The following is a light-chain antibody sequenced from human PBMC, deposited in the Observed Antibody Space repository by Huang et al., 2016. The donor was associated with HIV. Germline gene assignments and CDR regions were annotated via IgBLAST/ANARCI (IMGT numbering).Light chain of an antibody. CDR2: AAS. CDR1: QGISNS. Sequence: DIQMTQSPSSLSASIGDRVTITCRASQGISNSLAWYQQKPGKAPKRLRYAASRLKSGVPSRFSGSGSGTTYTLTISSLRPEDFATFYCQQYFTTPPWTFGQGTKLEIK. CDR3: QQYFTTPPWT. V-gene: IGKV1-NL1*01. J-gene: IGKJ2*01.